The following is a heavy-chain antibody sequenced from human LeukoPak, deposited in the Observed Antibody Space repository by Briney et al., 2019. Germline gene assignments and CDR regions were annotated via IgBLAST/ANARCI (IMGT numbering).Heavy chain of an antibody. J-gene: IGHJ4*02. D-gene: IGHD1-26*01. V-gene: IGHV1-2*02. CDR1: GYTFTQYY. CDR3: ARDSTALPGTYFDY. CDR2: INAHTGDT. Sequence: GASVKVSCKASGYTFTQYYMHWVRQAPGQGLEWMGWINAHTGDTRYAQKFQGRVIMTRDTSINTAYMELSGLRSDDTAIYYCARDSTALPGTYFDYWGQGTLVTVSS.